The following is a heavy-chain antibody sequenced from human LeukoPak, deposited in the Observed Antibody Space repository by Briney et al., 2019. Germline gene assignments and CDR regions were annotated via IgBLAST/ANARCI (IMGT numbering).Heavy chain of an antibody. V-gene: IGHV1-69*04. CDR2: IIPILGIA. CDR3: ARVPYSGYVGRGGAFDI. Sequence: ASVKVSCKASGGTFSSYAISWVRQAPGQGLEWMGRIIPILGIANYAQKFQGRVTITADKSTSTAYMELSSLRSEDTAVYYCARVPYSGYVGRGGAFDIWGQGTMVTVSS. J-gene: IGHJ3*02. CDR1: GGTFSSYA. D-gene: IGHD5-12*01.